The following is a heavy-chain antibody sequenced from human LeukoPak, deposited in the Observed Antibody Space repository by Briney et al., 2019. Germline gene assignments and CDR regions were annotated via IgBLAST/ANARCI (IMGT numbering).Heavy chain of an antibody. V-gene: IGHV1-18*01. J-gene: IGHJ4*02. CDR1: GYTFTSYG. CDR3: ARDPSRLHYDISTYLDY. D-gene: IGHD3-9*01. CDR2: ISAYNGNT. Sequence: ASVKVSCKASGYTFTSYGISWVRQAPGQGLEWMGWISAYNGNTNYAQKLQGRVTMTTDTSTSTAYMELRSLRSDDTAVYYCARDPSRLHYDISTYLDYWGQGTLVTVSS.